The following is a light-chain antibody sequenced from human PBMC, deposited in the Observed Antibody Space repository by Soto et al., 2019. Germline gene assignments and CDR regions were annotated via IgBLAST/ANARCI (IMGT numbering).Light chain of an antibody. CDR3: QQYDTYYRT. CDR2: EVS. Sequence: DIQMTPSLSALSASVGDRVTINCRASQSVSNWWAWYRQKPGEATKLLIYEVSTLERGVPSRFSGSGSGTEFTLTISSLQPDDFATFYCQQYDTYYRTFGQVTKVDIK. V-gene: IGKV1-5*03. J-gene: IGKJ1*01. CDR1: QSVSNW.